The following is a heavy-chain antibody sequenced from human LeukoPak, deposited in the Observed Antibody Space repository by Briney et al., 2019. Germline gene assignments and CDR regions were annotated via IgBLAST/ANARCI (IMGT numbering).Heavy chain of an antibody. J-gene: IGHJ4*02. Sequence: GGSLRLSCAASGFTFGDYAMSWVRQAPGKGLEWVGFIRSKAYGGTTEYAASVKGRFTISRDDSKSIAYLQMNSLKTEDTAVYYCTRASEPGSGSYLDYWGQGTLVTVSS. V-gene: IGHV3-49*04. CDR2: IRSKAYGGTT. D-gene: IGHD1-14*01. CDR3: TRASEPGSGSYLDY. CDR1: GFTFGDYA.